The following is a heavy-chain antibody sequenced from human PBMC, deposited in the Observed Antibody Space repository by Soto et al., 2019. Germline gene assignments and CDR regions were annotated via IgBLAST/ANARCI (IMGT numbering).Heavy chain of an antibody. J-gene: IGHJ5*02. V-gene: IGHV1-18*01. CDR2: ISAYNGNT. D-gene: IGHD3-3*01. CDR1: GYTFTSYG. Sequence: GASVKVSCKASGYTFTSYGISWVRQAPGQGLEWMGWISAYNGNTNYAQKLQGRVTMTTDTSTSTAYIVLRSLRSDDTAVYYCARDYDFWSGFLAAGFNNWFDPWGQGTLVTVSS. CDR3: ARDYDFWSGFLAAGFNNWFDP.